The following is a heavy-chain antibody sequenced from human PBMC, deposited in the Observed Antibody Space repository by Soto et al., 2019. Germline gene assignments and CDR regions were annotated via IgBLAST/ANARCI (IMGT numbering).Heavy chain of an antibody. V-gene: IGHV1-3*01. Sequence: QVQLVQSGAEVKKPGASVKVSCKASGYTFTSYAMHWVRQAPGQRLAWMGWINAGNGNTKYSQKFQGRVTITRDTSASTAYMELSSLRSEETAVYYCARVRITMVRGVISYYYGMDVWGQGTTVTVSS. D-gene: IGHD3-10*01. CDR1: GYTFTSYA. J-gene: IGHJ6*02. CDR2: INAGNGNT. CDR3: ARVRITMVRGVISYYYGMDV.